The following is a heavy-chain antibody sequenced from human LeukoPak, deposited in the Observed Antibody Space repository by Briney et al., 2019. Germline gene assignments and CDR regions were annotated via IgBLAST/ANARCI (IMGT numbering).Heavy chain of an antibody. J-gene: IGHJ4*02. CDR2: INHSGST. V-gene: IGHV4-34*01. CDR3: EANIRYFDWLPDY. CDR1: GGSFSDYY. Sequence: PSETLSLTCAVYGGSFSDYYWSWIRHPPGKGLEWIGEINHSGSTNYNPSLKSRVTISVDTSKNQFSLKLTSVTAADTVVYYGEANIRYFDWLPDYWGQGTVVTVSS. D-gene: IGHD3-9*01.